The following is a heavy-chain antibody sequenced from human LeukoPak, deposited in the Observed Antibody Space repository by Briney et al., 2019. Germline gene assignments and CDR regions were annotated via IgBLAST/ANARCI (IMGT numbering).Heavy chain of an antibody. Sequence: SENLSLTCAVSAYSNSSGHYWGRIRQPPGKGLEGIGSIYHSGSTYYNPSLKSRVTISVDTSKNQFSLRLSSVTATDTALCDCVGSGGTTGYWGQGTLVTVSS. CDR2: IYHSGST. V-gene: IGHV4-38-2*01. J-gene: IGHJ4*02. CDR1: AYSNSSGHY. D-gene: IGHD1-7*01. CDR3: VGSGGTTGY.